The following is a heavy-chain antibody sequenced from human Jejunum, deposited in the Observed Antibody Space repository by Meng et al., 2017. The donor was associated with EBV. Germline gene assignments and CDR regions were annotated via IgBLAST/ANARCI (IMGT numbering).Heavy chain of an antibody. Sequence: EVKLSESGGRLVRHGESLRLSCEFAEFTVSGYGMHWVRQAPGKGLVWVSRIKNDGTDPDYADSVKGRFTVSRDNARNTLYLQMNSLRAEDTAIYYCARGYRDYWGRGTLVTVSS. CDR1: EFTVSGYG. J-gene: IGHJ4*02. V-gene: IGHV3-74*01. CDR2: IKNDGTDP. CDR3: ARGYRDY. D-gene: IGHD5-18*01.